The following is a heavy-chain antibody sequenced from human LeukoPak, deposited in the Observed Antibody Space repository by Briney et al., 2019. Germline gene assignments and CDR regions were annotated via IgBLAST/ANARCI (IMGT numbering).Heavy chain of an antibody. CDR1: GGSMITDTFY. CDR3: TRRTYSTYMDV. V-gene: IGHV4-39*01. D-gene: IGHD1-7*01. J-gene: IGHJ6*03. Sequence: KPSETLSLTCTVSGGSMITDTFYWVWIRQPPGKGLEGIANMYSNGGGRQNNRSLNNWVSISVDTSKSQFFLNLNSVTGADTAIYYCTRRTYSTYMDVWGQGTTVTVSS. CDR2: MYSNGGGR.